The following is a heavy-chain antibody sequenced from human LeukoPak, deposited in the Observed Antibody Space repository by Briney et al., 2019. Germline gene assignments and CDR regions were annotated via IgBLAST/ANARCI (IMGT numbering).Heavy chain of an antibody. CDR3: ARAPLYCGGVNCYSPYYYYMDV. CDR2: ISTSGGT. Sequence: PSQTLSLTCTVSGGSISSGSYYWSWIRQPAGKGLEWIGRISTSGGTNYNPSLKSRVTISVDTSKIRFSLKLRSVTAADTAVYYCARAPLYCGGVNCYSPYYYYMDVWGKGTTLTVSS. V-gene: IGHV4-61*02. J-gene: IGHJ6*03. CDR1: GGSISSGSYY. D-gene: IGHD2-15*01.